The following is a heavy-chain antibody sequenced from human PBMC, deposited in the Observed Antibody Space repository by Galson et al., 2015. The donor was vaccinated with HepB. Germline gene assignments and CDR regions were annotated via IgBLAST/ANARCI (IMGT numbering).Heavy chain of an antibody. J-gene: IGHJ4*02. Sequence: SLRLSCAASGFIFRNYWMSWVRQAPGKGLEWVAYIRQDGNEKYCVDSVKGRFTISRDNAKNSVYLQMNSLTTEDTAIYYCARDQRGSSGWVDYWGQGTLVTVSS. V-gene: IGHV3-7*01. CDR1: GFIFRNYW. D-gene: IGHD6-19*01. CDR2: IRQDGNEK. CDR3: ARDQRGSSGWVDY.